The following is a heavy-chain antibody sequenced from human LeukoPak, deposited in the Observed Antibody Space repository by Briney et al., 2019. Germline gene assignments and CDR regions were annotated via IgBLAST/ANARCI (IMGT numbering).Heavy chain of an antibody. CDR2: ISAYNGNT. D-gene: IGHD2-2*01. J-gene: IGHJ3*02. CDR3: ARDIVVVPAVPGDAFDI. CDR1: GGTFSSYA. Sequence: ASVKVSCKASGGTFSSYAISWVRQAPGQGLEWMGWISAYNGNTNYAQKLQGRVTMTTDTSTSTAYMELRSLRSDDTAVYYCARDIVVVPAVPGDAFDIGGQGTMVTVSS. V-gene: IGHV1-18*01.